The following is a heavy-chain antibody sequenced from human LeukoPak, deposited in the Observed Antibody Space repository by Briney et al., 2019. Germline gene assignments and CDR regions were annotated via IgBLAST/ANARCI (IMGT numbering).Heavy chain of an antibody. CDR2: IYYSGST. CDR3: ARGVAPITMIVVVIGDAFDI. V-gene: IGHV4-39*01. D-gene: IGHD3-22*01. CDR1: GGSISSSSYY. Sequence: SETLSLTCTVSGGSISSSSYYWGWIRQPPGKGLEWIGSIYYSGSTYYNPSLKSRVTISVDTSKNQFSLKLSSVTAADTAVYYCARGVAPITMIVVVIGDAFDIWGQGTMVTVSS. J-gene: IGHJ3*02.